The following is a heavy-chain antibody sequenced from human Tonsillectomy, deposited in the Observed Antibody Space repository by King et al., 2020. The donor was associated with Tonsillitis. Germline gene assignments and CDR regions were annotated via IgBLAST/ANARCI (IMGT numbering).Heavy chain of an antibody. J-gene: IGHJ4*02. Sequence: VQLQESGPGLVKPSQTLSLTCTVSGGSVSDSFWGWLRQPPGKGLEWLGYIYYSGTTTYNPSLKSRVTISVDTSKHHFSLNLSSVTAADTAVYYCARPPGYGGQIYLECWGQGALAT. CDR1: GGSVSDSF. CDR3: ARPPGYGGQIYLEC. D-gene: IGHD4-23*01. CDR2: IYYSGTT. V-gene: IGHV4-59*02.